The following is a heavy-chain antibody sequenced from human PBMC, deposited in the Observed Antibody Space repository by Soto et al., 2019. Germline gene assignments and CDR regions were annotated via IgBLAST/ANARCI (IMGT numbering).Heavy chain of an antibody. Sequence: GGSLRLSCAASGFTFSSYAMSWVRQAPGKGLEWVSAISGSGGSTYYADSVKGRFTISRDNSKNTLYLQMNSLRAEDTAVYYCAKGRRGCIVATANGYWGQGTLVTVSS. D-gene: IGHD5-12*01. CDR3: AKGRRGCIVATANGY. J-gene: IGHJ4*02. V-gene: IGHV3-23*01. CDR2: ISGSGGST. CDR1: GFTFSSYA.